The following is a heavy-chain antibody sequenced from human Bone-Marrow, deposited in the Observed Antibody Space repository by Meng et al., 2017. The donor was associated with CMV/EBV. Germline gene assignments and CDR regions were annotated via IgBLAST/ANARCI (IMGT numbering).Heavy chain of an antibody. Sequence: SETLSLTCTVSGGSISSSSYYWGWIRQPPGKGLEWIGSIYYSGSTYYNPSLKSRVTISVDTSKNQFSLKLSSVTAADTAVYYCARVGLDFWSGYYSYYYGMDFWGQGTTVTVSS. CDR2: IYYSGST. V-gene: IGHV4-39*01. CDR3: ARVGLDFWSGYYSYYYGMDF. D-gene: IGHD3-3*01. J-gene: IGHJ6*02. CDR1: GGSISSSSYY.